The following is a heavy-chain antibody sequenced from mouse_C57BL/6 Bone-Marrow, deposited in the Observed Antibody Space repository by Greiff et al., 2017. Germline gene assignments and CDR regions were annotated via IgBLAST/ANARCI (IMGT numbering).Heavy chain of an antibody. CDR3: ARYDYGRDYYAMDY. CDR1: GYTFTSYW. Sequence: VQLQQPGAELVKPGASVKMSCKASGYTFTSYWITWVKQRPGQGLEWIGDIYPGSGSTNYNEKFKSKATLTVDTSSSTAYMQLSSLTSEDSAVYYCARYDYGRDYYAMDYWGQGTSVTVSS. V-gene: IGHV1-55*01. J-gene: IGHJ4*01. CDR2: IYPGSGST. D-gene: IGHD2-4*01.